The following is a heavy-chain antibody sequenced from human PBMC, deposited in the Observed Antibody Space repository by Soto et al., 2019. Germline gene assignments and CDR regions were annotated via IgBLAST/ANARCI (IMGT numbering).Heavy chain of an antibody. D-gene: IGHD3-22*01. Sequence: QVQLQESGPGLVKPSETLSLTCSVSGASISGDYWGWIRQPAGEGLTWIARIYSSGSTNYNPSFGSRVTMSVDASKTQVSLKLTSVTTADSAVYYCVRVGDRSGYSYYFDYWGQGRLVTVSS. CDR2: IYSSGST. J-gene: IGHJ4*02. CDR1: GASISGDY. V-gene: IGHV4-4*07. CDR3: VRVGDRSGYSYYFDY.